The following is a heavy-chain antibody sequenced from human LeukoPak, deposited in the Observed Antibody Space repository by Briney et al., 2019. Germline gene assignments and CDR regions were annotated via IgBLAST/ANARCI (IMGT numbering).Heavy chain of an antibody. V-gene: IGHV3-66*01. CDR2: IYSGGST. D-gene: IGHD4-23*01. J-gene: IGHJ3*02. Sequence: GGSLRLSCAASGFTVSSNYMSWFRQAPGKGLEWVSIIYSGGSTYYADSVKGRFAISRDNSKNTLYLQMNSLRAEDTAVYYCARDHATVVSGSDAFDIWGQGTMVTVSS. CDR3: ARDHATVVSGSDAFDI. CDR1: GFTVSSNY.